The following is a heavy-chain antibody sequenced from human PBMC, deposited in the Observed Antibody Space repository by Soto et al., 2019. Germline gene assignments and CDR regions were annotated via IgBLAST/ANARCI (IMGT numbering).Heavy chain of an antibody. CDR2: MNPNSGNT. V-gene: IGHV1-8*01. CDR1: GYTFTSYD. D-gene: IGHD3-10*01. J-gene: IGHJ6*02. CDR3: ARDNYYGSGSPPLYYYYGMDV. Sequence: GASVKVSCKASGYTFTSYDINWVRQATGQGLEWMGWMNPNSGNTGYAQKFQGRVTMTRNTSTSTAYMELRSLRSDDTAVYYCARDNYYGSGSPPLYYYYGMDVWGQGTTVTVSS.